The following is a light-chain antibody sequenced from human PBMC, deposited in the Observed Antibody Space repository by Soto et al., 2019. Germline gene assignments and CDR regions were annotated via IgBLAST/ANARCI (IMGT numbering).Light chain of an antibody. CDR3: QQYNTYWT. J-gene: IGKJ1*01. Sequence: DIQMAQSPSTLSASVGDRVTITCRASHSISTWLAWYQQKAGKAPKLLIYKASILESGVPSRFSGSGSGTEFTLTISSLQPDDFATYYCQQYNTYWTLGQGTKVEIK. V-gene: IGKV1-5*03. CDR1: HSISTW. CDR2: KAS.